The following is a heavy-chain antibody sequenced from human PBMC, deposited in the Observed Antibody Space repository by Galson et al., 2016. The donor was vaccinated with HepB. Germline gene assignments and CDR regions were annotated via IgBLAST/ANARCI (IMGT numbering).Heavy chain of an antibody. J-gene: IGHJ4*02. CDR2: VKQDGSEK. D-gene: IGHD5-18*01. CDR3: GRAQWIPARRAAYFDY. CDR1: NFTFSDYP. Sequence: SLRLSCAASNFTFSDYPMNWVRQAPGKGLQWVANVKQDGSEKYYAESVKGRFTISRDNARNSMFLQMNSLRPDDTAVYYCGRAQWIPARRAAYFDYWGQGILVTVSS. V-gene: IGHV3-7*04.